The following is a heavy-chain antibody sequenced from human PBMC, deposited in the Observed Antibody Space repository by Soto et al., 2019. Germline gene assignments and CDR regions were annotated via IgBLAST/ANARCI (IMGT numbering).Heavy chain of an antibody. CDR3: ARDRLTQLPNPRWGGGYMDV. V-gene: IGHV4-31*11. J-gene: IGHJ6*03. Sequence: QLQLQESGPGLVKPSQTLSLTCAVSGGSISNGGYYWSWIRQHPGKGLEWLASIYFSGSTYYDPSLKSRFTISMVSPKDHFSRKLSSVTAADTAVHSRARDRLTQLPNPRWGGGYMDVWGKGTTVIVSS. CDR2: IYFSGST. D-gene: IGHD2-2*01. CDR1: GGSISNGGYY.